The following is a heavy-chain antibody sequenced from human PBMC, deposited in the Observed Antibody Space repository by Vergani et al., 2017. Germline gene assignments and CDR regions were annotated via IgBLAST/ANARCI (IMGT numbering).Heavy chain of an antibody. CDR3: AKGSRLYYDFWSGYSDYYMDV. CDR2: ISGSGGST. J-gene: IGHJ6*03. V-gene: IGHV3-23*01. D-gene: IGHD3-3*01. Sequence: EVQLLESGGCLVQPGGSLRLSCAASGFTFSSYAMSWVRQAPGKGLEWVSAISGSGGSTYYADSVKGRFTISRDNSKNTLYLQMNSLRAEDTAVYYCAKGSRLYYDFWSGYSDYYMDVWGKGTMVTVSS. CDR1: GFTFSSYA.